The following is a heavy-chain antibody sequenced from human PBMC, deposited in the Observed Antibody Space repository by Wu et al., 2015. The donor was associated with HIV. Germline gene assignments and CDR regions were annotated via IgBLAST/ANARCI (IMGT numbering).Heavy chain of an antibody. CDR2: INPKSGGT. Sequence: QVQLVQSGAEVKRPGASVKVSCKASGYTFSDYYVHWVRQAPGQGLDWMGWINPKSGGTAYAQKFQGRVTMTRDSSVSTAYMDLTSLRSDDTAIYYCAKDVSEALPGXTSAGIEHWGQGTWSPSP. V-gene: IGHV1-2*02. CDR3: AKDVSEALPGXTSAGIEH. D-gene: IGHD2-15*01. CDR1: GYTFSDYY. J-gene: IGHJ1*01.